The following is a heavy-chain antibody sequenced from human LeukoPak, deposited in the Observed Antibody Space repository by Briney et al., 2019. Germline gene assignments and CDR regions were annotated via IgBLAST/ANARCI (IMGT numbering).Heavy chain of an antibody. D-gene: IGHD4-17*01. CDR2: INPNSGAT. CDR3: ARDEQGGTTGGLGY. V-gene: IGHV1-2*06. CDR1: GYTFTDYY. Sequence: SVKVSCKASGYTFTDYYIHWVRQAPGQGLEWVGRINPNSGATHYPQKFQGRVTMTRDTSINTAYLELNSLRSDDTAIYYCARDEQGGTTGGLGYWGQGTLVTVSS. J-gene: IGHJ4*02.